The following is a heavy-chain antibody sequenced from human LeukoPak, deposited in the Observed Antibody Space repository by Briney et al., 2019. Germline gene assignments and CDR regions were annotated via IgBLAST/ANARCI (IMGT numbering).Heavy chain of an antibody. D-gene: IGHD3-10*01. Sequence: GGSLRLSCAASGFTFSSYGMSWVRQAPEKGLEWVSGISGSGGSTYYADSVKGRFTISRDNFKDTLYLQMNSLRAEDTAVYYCARRRFGEDYWGQGTLVTVSS. CDR1: GFTFSSYG. V-gene: IGHV3-23*01. J-gene: IGHJ4*02. CDR3: ARRRFGEDY. CDR2: ISGSGGST.